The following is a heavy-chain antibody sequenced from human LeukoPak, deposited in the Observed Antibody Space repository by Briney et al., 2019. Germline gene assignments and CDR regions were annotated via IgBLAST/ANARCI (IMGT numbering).Heavy chain of an antibody. D-gene: IGHD3-9*01. Sequence: SETLSLTCTVSGGSISTYWWTWIRQPPGKGLEWLGYIHYSGNNNYNPSLKSRLTMSVDTSKNHFSLNLNSVTAADTAVYYCARGYFDWLSFGYWGQGVLVAVSS. CDR1: GGSISTYW. J-gene: IGHJ4*02. V-gene: IGHV4-59*01. CDR2: IHYSGNN. CDR3: ARGYFDWLSFGY.